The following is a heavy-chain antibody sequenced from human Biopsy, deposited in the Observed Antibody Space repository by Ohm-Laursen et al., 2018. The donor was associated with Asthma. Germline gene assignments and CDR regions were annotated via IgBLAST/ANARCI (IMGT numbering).Heavy chain of an antibody. V-gene: IGHV3-30*18. J-gene: IGHJ6*02. D-gene: IGHD3-3*01. CDR3: AKDTEGRYDFWSGLSYNYYGMDV. CDR1: GFTFSSYG. CDR2: ISYDGSNK. Sequence: SLRLSCAASGFTFSSYGMYWVRQAPGKGLEWVAVISYDGSNKYYADSVKGRFTISRDNSKNTLYLQMNSLRAEDTAVYYCAKDTEGRYDFWSGLSYNYYGMDVWGQGNPGHRLL.